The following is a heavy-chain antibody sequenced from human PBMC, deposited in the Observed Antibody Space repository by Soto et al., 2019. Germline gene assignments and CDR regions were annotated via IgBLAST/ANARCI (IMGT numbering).Heavy chain of an antibody. CDR1: GGSLSFNY. Sequence: SSETLSLTCSVSGGSLSFNYWGWIRQVPGKGLEWIGYIFYTGNSNYNPSLKSRVTISIDTSKNHFSLNLSSLTAADTAVYYCARGRGNFDFWGQGTLVTVSS. CDR3: ARGRGNFDF. J-gene: IGHJ4*02. V-gene: IGHV4-59*01. D-gene: IGHD3-10*01. CDR2: IFYTGNS.